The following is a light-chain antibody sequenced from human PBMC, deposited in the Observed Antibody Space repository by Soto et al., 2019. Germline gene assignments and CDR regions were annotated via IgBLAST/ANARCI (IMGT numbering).Light chain of an antibody. Sequence: QSALTQPPSASGSPGQSVTISCTETSSDVGGYNYVSWYQQHPDKAPKIMIYEVSKRPSGVHDRFAGSKSGNTASLTVSGLQAEDEADYYCSSYAGSNSYVFGTGTKLTV. V-gene: IGLV2-8*01. CDR2: EVS. CDR1: SSDVGGYNY. CDR3: SSYAGSNSYV. J-gene: IGLJ1*01.